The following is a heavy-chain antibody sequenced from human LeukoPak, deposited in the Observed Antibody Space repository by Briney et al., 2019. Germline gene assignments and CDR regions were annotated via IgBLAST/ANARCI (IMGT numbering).Heavy chain of an antibody. CDR2: SYYSGGT. J-gene: IGHJ4*02. CDR1: GDSISSYY. V-gene: IGHV4-59*01. CDR3: AREDSGYGRIDS. D-gene: IGHD5-12*01. Sequence: PSETLSLTCTVSGDSISSYYWSWIRQPPGKGLEWIGYSYYSGGTDYNPSLKSRVTISVDTSKDQFSLKLNSVTAADTALYYCAREDSGYGRIDSWGQGTLVTVSS.